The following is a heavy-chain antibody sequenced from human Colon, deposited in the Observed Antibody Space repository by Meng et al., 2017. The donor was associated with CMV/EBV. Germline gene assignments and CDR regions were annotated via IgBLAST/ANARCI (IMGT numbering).Heavy chain of an antibody. CDR3: ARGYCSSTSCYKGNDY. D-gene: IGHD2-2*02. V-gene: IGHV1-2*02. CDR1: GYTFTSYD. CDR2: INPNSGGT. Sequence: ASVKVSCKASGYTFTSYDINWVRQATGQGLEWMGWINPNSGGTNYAQKFQGRVTMTRDTSISTAYMELSRLRSDDTAVYYCARGYCSSTSCYKGNDYWGQGTLVTVSS. J-gene: IGHJ4*02.